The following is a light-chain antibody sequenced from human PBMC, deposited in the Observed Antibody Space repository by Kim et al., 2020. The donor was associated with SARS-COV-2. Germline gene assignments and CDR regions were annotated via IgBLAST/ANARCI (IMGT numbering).Light chain of an antibody. CDR3: CSYAGSYV. CDR2: DVS. Sequence: PGKAVPISCTGTSSDVGGYNYVPRYQQHPGKAPKLRIYDVSKRPSGVPDRFSGSKSGNTASLTISGHQAEDEADYYCCSYAGSYVFGTGTKVTVL. V-gene: IGLV2-11*01. J-gene: IGLJ1*01. CDR1: SSDVGGYNY.